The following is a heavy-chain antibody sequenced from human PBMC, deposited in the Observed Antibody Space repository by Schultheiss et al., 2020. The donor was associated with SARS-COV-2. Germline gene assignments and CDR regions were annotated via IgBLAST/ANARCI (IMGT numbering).Heavy chain of an antibody. CDR3: ARKARRQLAPFFDY. CDR2: ISAYNGNT. D-gene: IGHD1-1*01. V-gene: IGHV1-18*01. CDR1: GYTFTSYG. Sequence: ASVKVSCKASGYTFTSYGISWVRQAPGQGLEWMGWISAYNGNTNYAQKLQGRVTMTTDTSTSTAYMELRSLRSDDTAVYYCARKARRQLAPFFDYWGQGTLVTAAS. J-gene: IGHJ4*02.